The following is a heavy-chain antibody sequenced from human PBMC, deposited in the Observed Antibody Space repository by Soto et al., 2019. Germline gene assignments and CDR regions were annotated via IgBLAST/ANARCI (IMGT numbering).Heavy chain of an antibody. D-gene: IGHD6-19*01. V-gene: IGHV3-30*03. J-gene: IGHJ4*02. CDR2: ISYDGSNK. CDR1: GFTFSSYG. Sequence: PGGSLRLSCAASGFTFSSYGMHWVRQAPGKGLEWVAVISYDGSNKYYADSVKGRFTISRDNSKNTLYLQMNSLRAEDTAVYYCARHSSGWYYFDYWGQGTLVTVSS. CDR3: ARHSSGWYYFDY.